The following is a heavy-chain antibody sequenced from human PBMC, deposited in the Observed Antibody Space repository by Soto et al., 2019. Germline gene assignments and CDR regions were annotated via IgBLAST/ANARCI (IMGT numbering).Heavy chain of an antibody. Sequence: QVQLVQSGAEVKKPGASVKVSCKASGYTFTSYGISWVRQAPGQGLEWMGWISAYNGNTNYAQKLQGRVTMTPDTSTSTAYMELRSLRSDDTAVYYCARDHPITIFGVVTKWFDPWGQGTLVTVSS. V-gene: IGHV1-18*01. CDR2: ISAYNGNT. D-gene: IGHD3-3*01. CDR1: GYTFTSYG. J-gene: IGHJ5*02. CDR3: ARDHPITIFGVVTKWFDP.